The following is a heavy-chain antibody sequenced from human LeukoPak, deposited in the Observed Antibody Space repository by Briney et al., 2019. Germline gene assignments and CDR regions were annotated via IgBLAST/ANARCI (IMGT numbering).Heavy chain of an antibody. CDR2: VNGGGNT. Sequence: GGSLRLSCAASGFTFSTYTLGWVRQAPGKGLEWVSAVNGGGNTWYAGSVKGRFTISRDNSKNTLYLQMNSLRAEDTAIYYCAKERQAGDYFTSDYWGLGTLVTVSS. CDR3: AKERQAGDYFTSDY. D-gene: IGHD4-17*01. CDR1: GFTFSTYT. J-gene: IGHJ4*02. V-gene: IGHV3-23*01.